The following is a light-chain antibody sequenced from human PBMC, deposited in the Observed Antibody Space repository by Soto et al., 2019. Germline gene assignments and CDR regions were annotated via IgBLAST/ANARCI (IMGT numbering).Light chain of an antibody. J-gene: IGLJ3*02. V-gene: IGLV1-40*01. CDR3: QSYDNTLRASL. CDR1: TSNIGSDYG. Sequence: QSVLTQPPSVSGAPGQRVTISCTGSTSNIGSDYGVHWYQQLPGTAPQLLIYANNNRPSGVPDRFSGSKSGTSASLAITGLQAEDEAEYYCQSYDNTLRASLFGGGTKLTVL. CDR2: ANN.